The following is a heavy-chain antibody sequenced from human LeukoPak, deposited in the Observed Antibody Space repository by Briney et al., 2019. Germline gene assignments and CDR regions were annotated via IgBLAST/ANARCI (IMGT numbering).Heavy chain of an antibody. CDR2: IYTSGST. D-gene: IGHD6-6*01. CDR3: ASWIAARGYYYYYYMDV. J-gene: IGHJ6*03. V-gene: IGHV4-61*02. Sequence: PSQTLSLTCTVSGGSISSGSYYWSWIRPPAGKGLEWIGRIYTSGSTNYNPSLKSRVTISVDTSKNQFSLKLSSVTAADTAVYYCASWIAARGYYYYYYMDVWGKGTTVTVSS. CDR1: GGSISSGSYY.